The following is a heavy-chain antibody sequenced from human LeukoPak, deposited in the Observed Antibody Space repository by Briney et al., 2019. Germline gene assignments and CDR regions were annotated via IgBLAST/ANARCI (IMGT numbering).Heavy chain of an antibody. CDR3: ARDLSGDSDY. Sequence: PGGSLGLSCAASGFTVSDSYMTWVRQAPGKGLEWVSVISSGGNTYHADSVKGRFTVSRDNFKNMLYLQMNSLRADDTAVYYCARDLSGDSDYWGQGTLVTVSS. D-gene: IGHD7-27*01. CDR1: GFTVSDSY. V-gene: IGHV3-66*01. J-gene: IGHJ4*02. CDR2: ISSGGNT.